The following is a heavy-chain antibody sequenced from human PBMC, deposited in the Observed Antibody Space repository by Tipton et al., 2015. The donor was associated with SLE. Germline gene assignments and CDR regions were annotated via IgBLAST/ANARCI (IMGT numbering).Heavy chain of an antibody. CDR3: AGGGLDFYDD. D-gene: IGHD3-16*01. CDR1: GGSISSSY. V-gene: IGHV4-59*01. Sequence: TLSLTCSVSGGSISSSYWSWIRQPPGKGLEWIGYIYHSGSTNFNPSLKSRVTTSVDTCKNQFSLKLNSVTAADTAVYYCAGGGLDFYDDRGQGTLVTVSS. J-gene: IGHJ4*02. CDR2: IYHSGST.